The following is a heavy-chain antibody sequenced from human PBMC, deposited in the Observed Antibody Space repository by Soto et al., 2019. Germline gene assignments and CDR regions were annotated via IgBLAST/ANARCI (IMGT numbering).Heavy chain of an antibody. CDR2: IIPIFGTA. J-gene: IGHJ3*02. CDR3: ARGGYYDSSGYYPDAFDI. V-gene: IGHV1-69*01. Sequence: QVQLVQSGTEVKKPGSSVKVSCKASGGTFSSYAISWVRQAPGQGLEWMGGIIPIFGTANYAQKFQGRVTITADESTTTAYMELSSLRSEDTAVYYCARGGYYDSSGYYPDAFDIWGQGTMVTVSS. D-gene: IGHD3-22*01. CDR1: GGTFSSYA.